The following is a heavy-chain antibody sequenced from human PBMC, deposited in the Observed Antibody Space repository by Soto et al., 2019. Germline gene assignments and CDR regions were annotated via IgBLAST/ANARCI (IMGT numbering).Heavy chain of an antibody. CDR3: AKGPHTNVGWPYYFES. CDR1: GFSLANYP. V-gene: IGHV3-48*02. D-gene: IGHD6-19*01. CDR2: SSPRGDTI. Sequence: GGSLRLSCAASGFSLANYPMNWVRQTPGKGLEWISYSSPRGDTIYYADSVEGRFTISRDNARNSLSLHMSSLRDEDSALYYCAKGPHTNVGWPYYFESWGQGVPVTVSS. J-gene: IGHJ4*02.